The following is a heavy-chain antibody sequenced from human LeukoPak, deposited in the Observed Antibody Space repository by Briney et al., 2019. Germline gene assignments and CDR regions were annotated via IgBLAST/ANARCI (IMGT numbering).Heavy chain of an antibody. D-gene: IGHD2-8*01. V-gene: IGHV3-23*01. J-gene: IGHJ4*02. Sequence: GGSLRLSCAASGFTFSSFGIFWVRQAPGKGLEWVSSTDTRGGTTNYADSVKGRLTISTDHSKNTVFLQMNSLRAEDTAVYYCARRSCTTADCPLGYWGQGTLVTVSS. CDR1: GFTFSSFG. CDR2: TDTRGGTT. CDR3: ARRSCTTADCPLGY.